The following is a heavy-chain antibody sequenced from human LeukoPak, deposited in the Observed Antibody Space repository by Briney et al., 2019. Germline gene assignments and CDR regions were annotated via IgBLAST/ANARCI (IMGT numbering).Heavy chain of an antibody. D-gene: IGHD6-13*01. CDR2: INHDGSDT. CDR3: AKDMGKYSSSWYQDY. J-gene: IGHJ4*02. Sequence: GGSLRLSCAASGFTFKLYWMHWVRQVPGRGPVWVSRINHDGSDTIYADSVRGRFTISRDDAKNTLYLQMNSLRAEDTAVYYCAKDMGKYSSSWYQDYWGQGTLVTVSS. V-gene: IGHV3-74*01. CDR1: GFTFKLYW.